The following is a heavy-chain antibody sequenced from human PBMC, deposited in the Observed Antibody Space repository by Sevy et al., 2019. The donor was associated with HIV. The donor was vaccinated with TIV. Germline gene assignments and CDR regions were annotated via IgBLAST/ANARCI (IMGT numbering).Heavy chain of an antibody. CDR2: FDPEDGEK. CDR1: GYTLTELS. V-gene: IGHV1-24*01. D-gene: IGHD3-22*01. Sequence: ASVKVSCKVSGYTLTELSMHWVRQAPGKGLEWMGRFDPEDGEKIFAQKFQGRVTMTEDTSTDTAYMELSSLRSEDTAVYYCATAREHYEDSSGYLDYWGQGTLVTVSS. J-gene: IGHJ4*02. CDR3: ATAREHYEDSSGYLDY.